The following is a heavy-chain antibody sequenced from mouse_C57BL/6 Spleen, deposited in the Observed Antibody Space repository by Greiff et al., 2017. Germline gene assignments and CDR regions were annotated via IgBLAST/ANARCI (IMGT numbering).Heavy chain of an antibody. Sequence: EVKLQQSGPELVKPGASVKISCKASGYSFTDYNMNWVKQSTGKSLEWIGEINPNNGTTTYNQKFKGKATLTVDQSSSTAYMQLISLTSEDSAVYYCARSKSFPMGCWGQRASVTVSS. CDR1: GYSFTDYN. CDR2: INPNNGTT. D-gene: IGHD2-5*01. CDR3: ARSKSFPMGC. V-gene: IGHV1-39*01. J-gene: IGHJ4*01.